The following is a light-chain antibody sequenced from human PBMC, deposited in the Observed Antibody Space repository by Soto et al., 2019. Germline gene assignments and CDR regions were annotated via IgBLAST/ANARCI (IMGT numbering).Light chain of an antibody. CDR2: EAS. Sequence: EIVLTQSPATLSLSPGERATLSCRASQTVSSSLAWYQQKPGQAPRLLIYEASNRATGIPARFSGSGSGADFTLTISSLEPEDFALYYCQHYSVWPYTFGQGTKLDIK. J-gene: IGKJ2*01. V-gene: IGKV3-11*01. CDR3: QHYSVWPYT. CDR1: QTVSSS.